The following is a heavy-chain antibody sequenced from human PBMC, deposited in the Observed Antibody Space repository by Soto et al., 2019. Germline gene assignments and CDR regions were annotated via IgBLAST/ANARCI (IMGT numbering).Heavy chain of an antibody. D-gene: IGHD1-1*01. CDR3: ARVREPHLDHYGLDV. V-gene: IGHV1-69*06. CDR2: LFPIYDEP. CDR1: GFTFNVYG. J-gene: IGHJ6*02. Sequence: QVQLMQSGAEVKNPGSSVKVSCTTSGFTFNVYGIHWVRQAPGQGLEWMGGLFPIYDEPYYAQKFQGRVTITADKSTTPVHLELSSLRSDDTAVYCWARVREPHLDHYGLDVWGQGTTVTVS.